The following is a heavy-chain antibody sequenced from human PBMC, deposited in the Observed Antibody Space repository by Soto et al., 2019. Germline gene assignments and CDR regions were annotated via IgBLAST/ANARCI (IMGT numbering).Heavy chain of an antibody. J-gene: IGHJ3*02. D-gene: IGHD3-22*01. V-gene: IGHV4-59*01. Sequence: QVQLQESGPGLVKPSETLSLTCTVSGASFSSSYWSWIRQSQGKGLEWIGYVYYSGSTNYNPSLKSRVTISVATSKNQFSLKLSSVTAADTAVYYCARGYDDSRGPSNTFDIWGQGTMVTVSS. CDR1: GASFSSSY. CDR3: ARGYDDSRGPSNTFDI. CDR2: VYYSGST.